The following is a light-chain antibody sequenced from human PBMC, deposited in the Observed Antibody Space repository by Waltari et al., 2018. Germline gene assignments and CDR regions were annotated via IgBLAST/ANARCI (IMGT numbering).Light chain of an antibody. CDR3: QQSYYAPWT. Sequence: DIQMTQSPSSLPASVGDRLTITCRASQSITSSLNWYQQKPGKAPKLLIHTVSSLQSGVPSRFSGSGSGTDFTLTISSLQPEDFATYSCQQSYYAPWTFGQGTKVEIK. CDR1: QSITSS. V-gene: IGKV1-39*01. CDR2: TVS. J-gene: IGKJ1*01.